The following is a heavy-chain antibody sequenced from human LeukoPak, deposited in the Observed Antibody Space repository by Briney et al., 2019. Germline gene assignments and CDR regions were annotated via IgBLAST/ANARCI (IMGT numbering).Heavy chain of an antibody. CDR3: SKGRTNDYGEPYTFDI. CDR1: GFTFQNYG. J-gene: IGHJ3*02. V-gene: IGHV3-33*03. D-gene: IGHD4/OR15-4a*01. Sequence: GESLKISCAASGFTFQNYGMHWVRQVPGKGLEWVAVIWNDGRNEHYADSVKGQFTISRDNSKNTLYLQMNSLRAEDTAVYYCSKGRTNDYGEPYTFDIWGQGTMVIVSS. CDR2: IWNDGRNE.